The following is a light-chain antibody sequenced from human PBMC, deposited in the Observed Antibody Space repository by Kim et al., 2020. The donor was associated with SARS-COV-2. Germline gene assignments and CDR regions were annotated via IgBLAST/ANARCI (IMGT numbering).Light chain of an antibody. CDR2: SVN. CDR3: EVWDDGLTGRM. Sequence: GLSRTISCSGSSSIIGRNDFNWHRQLPGTAPKLLIYSVNQRPSGVPDRFSGSKSGTSASLTISGLQSEDEADYYCEVWDDGLTGRMFGGGTKVTVL. CDR1: SSIIGRND. V-gene: IGLV1-44*01. J-gene: IGLJ3*02.